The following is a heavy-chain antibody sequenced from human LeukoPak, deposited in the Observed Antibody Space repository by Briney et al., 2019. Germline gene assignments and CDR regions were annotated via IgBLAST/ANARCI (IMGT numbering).Heavy chain of an antibody. V-gene: IGHV1-2*02. J-gene: IGHJ4*02. CDR1: GYTFIDYY. D-gene: IGHD5-24*01. Sequence: GASVKASCEASGYTFIDYYIYWVRQAPGQGLECMGWINPNSGDTEYAQKFQGRVTMTRDTSIRTAYMELSGLRSDDTAIYYCAKEFGWPLRYFDYWGQGTLVTVSS. CDR3: AKEFGWPLRYFDY. CDR2: INPNSGDT.